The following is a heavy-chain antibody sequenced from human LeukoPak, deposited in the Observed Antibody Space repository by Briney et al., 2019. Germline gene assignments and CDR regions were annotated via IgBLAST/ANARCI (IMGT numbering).Heavy chain of an antibody. CDR1: GGTFSSYT. V-gene: IGHV1-69*04. CDR3: AREEDYCDSSGYSFVSDY. D-gene: IGHD3-22*01. Sequence: SVTVSCKASGGTFSSYTISWVRQAPGQGLEWMGRIIPILGIANYAQKFQGRVTITADKSTSTAYMELSSLRSEDTAVYYCAREEDYCDSSGYSFVSDYWGQGTLVTVSS. J-gene: IGHJ4*02. CDR2: IIPILGIA.